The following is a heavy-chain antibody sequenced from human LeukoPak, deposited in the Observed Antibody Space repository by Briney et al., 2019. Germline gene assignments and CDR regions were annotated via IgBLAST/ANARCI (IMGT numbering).Heavy chain of an antibody. J-gene: IGHJ4*02. Sequence: PSETLSLTCAVYGGSFSGYYWSWIRQPPGKGLEWIGEINHSGSTNYNPSLKSRVTISVDTSENQFSLKLSSVTAADTAVYYCARAGLAVFDYWGQGTLVTVSS. CDR2: INHSGST. CDR3: ARAGLAVFDY. D-gene: IGHD6-19*01. CDR1: GGSFSGYY. V-gene: IGHV4-34*01.